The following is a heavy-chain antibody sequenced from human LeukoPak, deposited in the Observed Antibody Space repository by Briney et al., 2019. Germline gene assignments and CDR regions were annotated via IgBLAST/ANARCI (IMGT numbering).Heavy chain of an antibody. CDR3: ARLVGFDSYYYMDV. J-gene: IGHJ6*03. CDR1: GGSFSGYY. V-gene: IGHV4-34*01. CDR2: INHSGST. Sequence: PSETLSLTCAVYGGSFSGYYWSLIRQPPGKGLEWIGEINHSGSTNYNPSLKSRVTMSVDTSKNQFSPKLSSVTAADTAVYYCARLVGFDSYYYMDVWGKGTTVTVSS. D-gene: IGHD6-6*01.